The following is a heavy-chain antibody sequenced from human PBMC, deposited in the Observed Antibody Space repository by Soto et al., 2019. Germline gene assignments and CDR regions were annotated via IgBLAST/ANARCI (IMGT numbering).Heavy chain of an antibody. Sequence: PVGSLRLSCAASGFTFSSYGMHWVRQAPGKGLEWVAVISYDGSNKYYADSVKGRFTISRDNSKNTLYLQMNSLRAEDTAVYYCASSKIPERSIVGATIDYWGQGTLVTVSS. CDR3: ASSKIPERSIVGATIDY. V-gene: IGHV3-30*03. CDR1: GFTFSSYG. CDR2: ISYDGSNK. D-gene: IGHD1-26*01. J-gene: IGHJ4*02.